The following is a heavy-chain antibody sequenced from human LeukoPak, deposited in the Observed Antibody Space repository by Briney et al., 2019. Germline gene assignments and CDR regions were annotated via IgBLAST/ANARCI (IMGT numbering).Heavy chain of an antibody. CDR3: ARAGSWKLNFDY. D-gene: IGHD6-13*01. J-gene: IGHJ4*02. V-gene: IGHV4-59*01. Sequence: SETLSLTCTVSGGSISSYYWSWIRQPPGKGLEWIGNIYYSGNTNYNPSLKTRVTISVDTSKNQFSLKLSSVTAADTAVYYCARAGSWKLNFDYWGQGTLVTVSS. CDR2: IYYSGNT. CDR1: GGSISSYY.